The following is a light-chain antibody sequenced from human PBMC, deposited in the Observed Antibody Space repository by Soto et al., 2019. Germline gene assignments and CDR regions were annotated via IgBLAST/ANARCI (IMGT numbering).Light chain of an antibody. V-gene: IGKV1-5*01. Sequence: DIQMTQSPSTLSASVGDRITITCRASQGVSRRLAWFQQKPGKAPKLLIYDASSLESGVPSRFSGRGSGTEFTLTISSLRPDDCATYYCHTYNSYSLHTFGQGTK. J-gene: IGKJ2*01. CDR1: QGVSRR. CDR3: HTYNSYSLHT. CDR2: DAS.